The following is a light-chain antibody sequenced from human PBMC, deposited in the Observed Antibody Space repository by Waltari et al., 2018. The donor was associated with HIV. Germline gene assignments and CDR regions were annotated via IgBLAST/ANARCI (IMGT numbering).Light chain of an antibody. CDR3: QQYNNWPRT. CDR2: GAS. J-gene: IGKJ1*01. CDR1: QNVITN. V-gene: IGKV3-15*01. Sequence: EIVMTQSPATLSVPLGERFTPSCRASQNVITNLAWYQQKPGQAPRLLIYGASTRATDIPSRFSGGGSGTEFTLTIGSLQSEDSASYYCQQYNNWPRTFGQGTKVEVK.